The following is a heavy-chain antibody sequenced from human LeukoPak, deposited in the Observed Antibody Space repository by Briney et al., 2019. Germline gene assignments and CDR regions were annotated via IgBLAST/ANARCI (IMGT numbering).Heavy chain of an antibody. Sequence: ASVKVSCKASGYTFSNYDITWVRQATGQGLEWMGWMNPNSGNTGPAQKFQGRVTMTRNTSINTAYMELSSLRSEDTAVYFCARGTLVRGVIYNWGQGTLVTVSS. V-gene: IGHV1-8*01. J-gene: IGHJ4*02. CDR2: MNPNSGNT. CDR3: ARGTLVRGVIYN. CDR1: GYTFSNYD. D-gene: IGHD3-10*01.